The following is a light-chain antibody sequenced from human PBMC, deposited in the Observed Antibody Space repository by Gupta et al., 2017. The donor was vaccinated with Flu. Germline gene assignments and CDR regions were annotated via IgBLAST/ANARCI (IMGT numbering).Light chain of an antibody. CDR1: SSNIGNNY. J-gene: IGLJ1*01. CDR3: GTWDSSLSVGV. CDR2: ENN. V-gene: IGLV1-51*02. Sequence: QSVLTQPPAVSAAPVQKVTISCSGSSSNIGNNYVSWYQQLPGTAPKLLIYENNKRPSGIPDRFSGSKSGTSATLGITGLQTGDEADYYCGTWDSSLSVGVFGTGTKVTVL.